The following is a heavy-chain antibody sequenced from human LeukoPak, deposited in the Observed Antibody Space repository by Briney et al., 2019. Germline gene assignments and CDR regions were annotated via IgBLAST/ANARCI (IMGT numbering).Heavy chain of an antibody. D-gene: IGHD6-19*01. V-gene: IGHV3-49*03. CDR3: ARDVHSSPDY. Sequence: PGGSLRLSCTASGFTFGDYAMSWFRQAPGKGLEWVGFIRSKAYGGTTEYAASVKGRFTISRDDSKGIAYLQMNSLRAEDTAVYYCARDVHSSPDYWGQGTLVTVSS. J-gene: IGHJ4*02. CDR2: IRSKAYGGTT. CDR1: GFTFGDYA.